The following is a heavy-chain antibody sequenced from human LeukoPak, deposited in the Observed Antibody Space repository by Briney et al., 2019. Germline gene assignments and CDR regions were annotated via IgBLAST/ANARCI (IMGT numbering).Heavy chain of an antibody. CDR1: GFTFSSYS. CDR2: ISISSSYI. D-gene: IGHD3-22*01. CDR3: ARERESYYYDSSGYSSFDY. J-gene: IGHJ4*02. Sequence: PGGSLRLSCAASGFTFSSYSMNWVRQAPGKGLEWVSSISISSSYIYYADSVKGRFTISRDNAKNSLYLQMNSLRAEDTAVYYCARERESYYYDSSGYSSFDYWGQGTLVTGYS. V-gene: IGHV3-21*01.